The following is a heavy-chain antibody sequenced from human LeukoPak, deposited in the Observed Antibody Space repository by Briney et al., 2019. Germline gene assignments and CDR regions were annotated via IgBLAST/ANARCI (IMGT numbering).Heavy chain of an antibody. CDR1: GFSFSSYA. V-gene: IGHV3-23*01. CDR2: ISGSGSTT. J-gene: IGHJ6*03. CDR3: ARLDDFWSGYWGNYYYYMDV. Sequence: GGSLRLSCAASGFSFSSYAMSWVRQAPGKGLEWVPVISGSGSTTHNADSVKGRFTISRDNAKNSLYLQMNSLRAEDTAVYYCARLDDFWSGYWGNYYYYMDVWGKGTTVTVSS. D-gene: IGHD3-3*01.